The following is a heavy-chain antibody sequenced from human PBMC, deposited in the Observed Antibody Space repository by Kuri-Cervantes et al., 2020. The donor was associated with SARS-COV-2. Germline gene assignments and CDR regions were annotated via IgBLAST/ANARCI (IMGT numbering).Heavy chain of an antibody. CDR2: ISSTSSYI. CDR3: AKDTLLWTPRGHNWFDP. CDR1: GFTFSSYS. V-gene: IGHV3-21*04. D-gene: IGHD2-15*01. Sequence: ETLSLTCAASGFTFSSYSMNWVRQAPGKGLEWVSSISSTSSYIYYADSVKGRFTISRDNAKNSLYLQVNSVRAEDTAVYYCAKDTLLWTPRGHNWFDPWGQGTLVTVSS. J-gene: IGHJ5*02.